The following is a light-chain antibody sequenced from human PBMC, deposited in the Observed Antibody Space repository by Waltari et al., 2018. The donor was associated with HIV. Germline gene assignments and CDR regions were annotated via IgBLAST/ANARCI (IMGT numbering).Light chain of an antibody. CDR3: QQYSNYPGT. CDR1: QSISSW. CDR2: KAS. Sequence: DIQMTQSPSTLSASVGDRVTITCRASQSISSWLDWYQQKPGNAPKLLIYKASSLESGVPSRFSGSGSGPEFTLTISSLQPDDFATYYCQQYSNYPGTFGQGTKLEIK. J-gene: IGKJ2*02. V-gene: IGKV1-5*03.